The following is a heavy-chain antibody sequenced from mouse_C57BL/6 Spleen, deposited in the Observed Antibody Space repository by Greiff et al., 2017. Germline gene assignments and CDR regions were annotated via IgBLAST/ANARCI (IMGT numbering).Heavy chain of an antibody. CDR3: AKSKDWYFDV. V-gene: IGHV1-18*01. Sequence: EVQLKQSGPELVKPGASVKIPCKASGYTFTDYNMDWVKQSHGKSLEWIGDINPNNGGPIYNQKFKGKATLTVDKSSSTAYMELRSLTSEDTAVYYCAKSKDWYFDVWGTGTTVTVSS. CDR2: INPNNGGP. CDR1: GYTFTDYN. D-gene: IGHD1-3*01. J-gene: IGHJ1*03.